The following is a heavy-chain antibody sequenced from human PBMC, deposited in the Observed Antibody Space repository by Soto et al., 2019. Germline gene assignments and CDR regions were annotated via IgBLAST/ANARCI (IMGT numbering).Heavy chain of an antibody. J-gene: IGHJ4*02. Sequence: SETLSLTFTVSSYSISSGYYWGWIRQPPGKGLEWIGSIYHSGTTYYNPSLKSRVAISLDTSKNQLSLRLTSVTAADTAVYYCERAGVGHGTAYFDYWGQGTLVTVSS. D-gene: IGHD1-1*01. CDR2: IYHSGTT. CDR3: ERAGVGHGTAYFDY. CDR1: SYSISSGYY. V-gene: IGHV4-38-2*02.